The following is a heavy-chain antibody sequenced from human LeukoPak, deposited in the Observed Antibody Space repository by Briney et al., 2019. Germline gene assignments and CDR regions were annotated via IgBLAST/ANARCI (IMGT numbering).Heavy chain of an antibody. CDR3: ASSARRRDGYKSFDY. CDR1: GGSFSGYY. CDR2: INHSGST. Sequence: SETLSLTCAVYGGSFSGYYWSWIRQPPGKGLEWIGEINHSGSTNYNPSLKSRVTISVDTSKNQFSLKLSSVTAADTAVYYCASSARRRDGYKSFDYWGQGTLVTVSP. V-gene: IGHV4-34*01. D-gene: IGHD5-24*01. J-gene: IGHJ4*02.